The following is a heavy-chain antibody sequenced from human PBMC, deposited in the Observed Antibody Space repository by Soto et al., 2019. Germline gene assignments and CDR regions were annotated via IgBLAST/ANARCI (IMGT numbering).Heavy chain of an antibody. J-gene: IGHJ6*02. V-gene: IGHV1-69*06. D-gene: IGHD2-2*03. CDR3: ARGIGYCSSTSCYPDFYYYYYGMDA. CDR1: GGTFSSYA. Sequence: SVKVSCKXSGGTFSSYAISWVRQAPGQGLEWMGGIIPIFGTANYAQKFQGRVTITADKSTSTAYMELSSLRSEDTAVYYCARGIGYCSSTSCYPDFYYYYYGMDAWGQGTTVTVSS. CDR2: IIPIFGTA.